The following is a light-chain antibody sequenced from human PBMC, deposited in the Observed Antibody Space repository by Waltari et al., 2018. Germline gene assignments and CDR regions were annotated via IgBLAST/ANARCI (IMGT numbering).Light chain of an antibody. V-gene: IGLV3-1*01. CDR3: QAWDSSTNYV. J-gene: IGLJ1*01. CDR1: KCGYKS. Sequence: SYQLPQPPSVSVSPGQTASITSAVDKCGYKSACWYQQKPGQSPALVIYQDTKRPSGIPGRFSGSNFGNIATLTISGTQAMDEADYYCQAWDSSTNYVFGTGTKVTVL. CDR2: QDT.